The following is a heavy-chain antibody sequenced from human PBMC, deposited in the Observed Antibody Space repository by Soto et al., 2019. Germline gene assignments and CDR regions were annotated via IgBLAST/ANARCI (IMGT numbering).Heavy chain of an antibody. CDR2: IYYSGST. D-gene: IGHD3-16*02. CDR1: GGSISSGGYY. V-gene: IGHV4-31*03. CDR3: AREVLSRRELHYCMVV. J-gene: IGHJ6*02. Sequence: PXETLSLTCTVSGGSISSGGYYWSWIRQHPGKGLEWIGYIYYSGSTYYNPSLKSRVTISVDTSKNQCSLKLSSVTAADTAVYYCAREVLSRRELHYCMVVACPATSVTV.